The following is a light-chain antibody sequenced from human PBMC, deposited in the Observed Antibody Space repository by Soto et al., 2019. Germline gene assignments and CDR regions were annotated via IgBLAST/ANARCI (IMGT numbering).Light chain of an antibody. CDR2: GAS. Sequence: EIVMTQSPATLSVSPGERATLSCRASQSVSSSLAWYQQKPGQAPRLLIYGASTRATGIPARFSGSGSGTEFTLTISSLQSEDFAFYYCPQYNNWPRGTFGQGXKV. CDR3: PQYNNWPRGT. J-gene: IGKJ1*01. V-gene: IGKV3-15*01. CDR1: QSVSSS.